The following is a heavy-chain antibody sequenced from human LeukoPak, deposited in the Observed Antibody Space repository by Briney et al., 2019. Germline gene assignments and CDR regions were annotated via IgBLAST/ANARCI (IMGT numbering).Heavy chain of an antibody. CDR2: IYNSGTT. V-gene: IGHV4-59*01. Sequence: SETLSLTCTVSGDSISGSYWNWIRQPPGKGLEWIGSIYNSGTTDYNPSLKSRVTISLDTSKNQISLKLSSVTAADTAVYFCARDKGPYWYFDLWGRGTLVTVSS. CDR3: ARDKGPYWYFDL. J-gene: IGHJ2*01. CDR1: GDSISGSY.